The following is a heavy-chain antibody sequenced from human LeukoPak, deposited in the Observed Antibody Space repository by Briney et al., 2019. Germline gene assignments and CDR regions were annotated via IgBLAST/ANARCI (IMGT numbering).Heavy chain of an antibody. D-gene: IGHD6-13*01. Sequence: ASVKVSCKASGYTFTGYYVHWVRQAPGQGLEWMGWINPNSGGTNYAQKFQGRVTMTRDTSISTAFMELSRLRSDDTAVYYCARGRGAAGIFGNWFDPWGQGTLVTVSS. CDR2: INPNSGGT. J-gene: IGHJ5*02. CDR3: ARGRGAAGIFGNWFDP. CDR1: GYTFTGYY. V-gene: IGHV1-2*02.